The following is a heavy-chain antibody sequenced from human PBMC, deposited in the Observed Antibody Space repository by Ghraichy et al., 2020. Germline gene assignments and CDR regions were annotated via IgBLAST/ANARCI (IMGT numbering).Heavy chain of an antibody. CDR2: IYYSGST. CDR3: ASHLPYDILTGYYMGWFDP. Sequence: SETLSLTCTVSGGSISSSSYYWGWIRQPPGKGLEWIGSIYYSGSTYYNPSLKSRVTISVDTSKNQFSLKLSSVTAADTAVYYCASHLPYDILTGYYMGWFDPWGQGTLVTVSS. CDR1: GGSISSSSYY. D-gene: IGHD3-9*01. J-gene: IGHJ5*02. V-gene: IGHV4-39*07.